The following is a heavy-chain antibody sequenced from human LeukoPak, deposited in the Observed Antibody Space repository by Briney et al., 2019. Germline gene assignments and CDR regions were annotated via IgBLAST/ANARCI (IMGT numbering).Heavy chain of an antibody. D-gene: IGHD1-26*01. Sequence: SETLSLTCTVSGGSISSGDYYWSWIRQPPGKGLEWIGYIYYSGSIYYNPSLKSRVTISVDTSKNQFSLKLSSVTAADTAVYYCAREVVGATTPYFDYWGQGTLVTVSS. CDR1: GGSISSGDYY. CDR2: IYYSGSI. J-gene: IGHJ4*02. CDR3: AREVVGATTPYFDY. V-gene: IGHV4-30-4*01.